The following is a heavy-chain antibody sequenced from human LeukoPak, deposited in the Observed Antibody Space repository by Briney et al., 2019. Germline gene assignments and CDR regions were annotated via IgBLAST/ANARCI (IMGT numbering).Heavy chain of an antibody. CDR2: ISGGGVST. CDR3: ARGLSSSSYV. J-gene: IGHJ4*02. V-gene: IGHV3-23*01. CDR1: GFTFSSYA. D-gene: IGHD6-6*01. Sequence: GGSLRLSCTASGFTFSSYAMSWVRQAPGKGPEWVSAISGGGVSTYYADSVKGRFTISRDNSKNTLYLQMNSLRAEDTAVYYCARGLSSSSYVWGQGTLVTVSS.